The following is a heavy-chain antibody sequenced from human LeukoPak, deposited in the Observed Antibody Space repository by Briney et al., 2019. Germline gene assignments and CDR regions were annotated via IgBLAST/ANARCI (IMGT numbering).Heavy chain of an antibody. CDR2: ISNSGDNT. CDR1: GFTFSNYA. V-gene: IGHV3-23*01. D-gene: IGHD3-9*01. J-gene: IGHJ4*02. CDR3: AKAEGYDILTGLDY. Sequence: PGESLRLSCAASGFTFSNYAMTWVRQSPGKGLEWVSSISNSGDNTYYADSVKGRFTISRDNSKNTVDLQMNSLRTEDTAVYYCAKAEGYDILTGLDYWGQGTLVTVSS.